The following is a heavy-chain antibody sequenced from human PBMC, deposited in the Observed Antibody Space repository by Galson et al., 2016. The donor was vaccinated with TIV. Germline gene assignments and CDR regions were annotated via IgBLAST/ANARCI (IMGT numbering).Heavy chain of an antibody. J-gene: IGHJ4*02. CDR3: ARGHYYDSSGYSFDF. CDR2: IFYSGNT. Sequence: TLSLTCTVSDDSLSSGDYYWSWIRQHPGKGLEWIGYIFYSGNTYYKPSLQSRVTISVDTSKSQFSLNLRSATAADTAMYYCARGHYYDSSGYSFDFWGQGTLVTVSS. V-gene: IGHV4-31*03. CDR1: DDSLSSGDYY. D-gene: IGHD3-22*01.